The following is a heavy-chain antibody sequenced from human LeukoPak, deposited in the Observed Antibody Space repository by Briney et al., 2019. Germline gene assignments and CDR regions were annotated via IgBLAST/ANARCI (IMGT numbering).Heavy chain of an antibody. D-gene: IGHD1-26*01. CDR2: IYSSGNT. Sequence: PSETLSLTCTVSGGSISSYYWGWIRQPAGRGLKWIGRIYSSGNTNYNPSLKSRVTMSVDTSKNQFSLQVTSVTAADTAVYYCARMYSGTYGGIDYWGQGTLVTVSA. CDR1: GGSISSYY. V-gene: IGHV4-4*07. J-gene: IGHJ4*02. CDR3: ARMYSGTYGGIDY.